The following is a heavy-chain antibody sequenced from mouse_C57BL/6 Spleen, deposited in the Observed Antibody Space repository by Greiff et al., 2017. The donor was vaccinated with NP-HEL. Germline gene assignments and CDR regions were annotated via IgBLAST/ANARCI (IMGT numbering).Heavy chain of an antibody. Sequence: QVQLQQPGAELVKPGASVKLSCKASGYTFTSYWMQWVKQRPGQGLEWIGEIDPSDSDTNYNQKFKGKATLTVDTSASTAYMQLRSLTSEDSAVYYCARCCDYDDDGYFDYWGQGTTLTVSS. D-gene: IGHD2-4*01. J-gene: IGHJ2*01. CDR1: GYTFTSYW. CDR3: ARCCDYDDDGYFDY. V-gene: IGHV1-50*01. CDR2: IDPSDSDT.